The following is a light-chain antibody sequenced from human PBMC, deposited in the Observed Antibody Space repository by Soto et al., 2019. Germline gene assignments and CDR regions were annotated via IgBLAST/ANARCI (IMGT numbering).Light chain of an antibody. Sequence: PGERATLSCRASQSVSSNYIAWYQLKPGQAPRLLVYGASTRATRVPDRFSGSGSGTDFTLTITRLEPEDFAVYYCQQYGAKPYTFGQGTNLEI. CDR2: GAS. V-gene: IGKV3-20*01. CDR3: QQYGAKPYT. CDR1: QSVSSNY. J-gene: IGKJ2*01.